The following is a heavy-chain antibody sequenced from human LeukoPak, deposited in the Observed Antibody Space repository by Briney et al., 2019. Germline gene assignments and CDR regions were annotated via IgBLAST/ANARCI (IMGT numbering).Heavy chain of an antibody. CDR1: GFRFSVYE. CDR3: TTLTVASNFDY. CDR2: ISGSDTST. V-gene: IGHV3-48*03. J-gene: IGHJ4*02. D-gene: IGHD6-19*01. Sequence: GGSLRLSSAAPGFRFSVYEMHWGRQALRGGLGWIADISGSDTSTSYADSVKGRFTISRDNAKNSLYLQMNRLRVEDTAVYYCTTLTVASNFDYWGQGTLVTVSS.